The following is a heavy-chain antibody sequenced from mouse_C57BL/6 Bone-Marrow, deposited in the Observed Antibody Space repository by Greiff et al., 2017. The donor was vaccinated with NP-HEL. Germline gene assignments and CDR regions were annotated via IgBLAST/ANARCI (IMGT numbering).Heavy chain of an antibody. CDR2: ISSGSSTI. J-gene: IGHJ4*01. CDR1: GFTFSDYG. V-gene: IGHV5-17*01. CDR3: ARRYRGLYYYAMDY. D-gene: IGHD2-12*01. Sequence: DVHLVESGGGLVKPGGSLKLSCAASGFTFSDYGMHWVRPAPEKGLEWVAYISSGSSTIYYADTVKGRFTISRDNAKNTLFLQMTSLRSEDTAMYYCARRYRGLYYYAMDYWGQGTSVTVSS.